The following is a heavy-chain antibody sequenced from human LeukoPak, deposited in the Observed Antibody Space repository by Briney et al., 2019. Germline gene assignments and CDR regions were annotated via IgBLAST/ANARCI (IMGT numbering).Heavy chain of an antibody. V-gene: IGHV3-11*06. CDR1: GFTFSDYY. J-gene: IGHJ4*02. Sequence: GGSLRLSCAASGFTFSDYYMSWIRQAPGKGLEWVSSITRTSIYIHYADSLKGRFTISRDNAKNSLSLQMNSLRAEDTAVYYCARVRYDSSGYYSTFDSWGQGTLVTVSS. CDR2: ITRTSIYI. CDR3: ARVRYDSSGYYSTFDS. D-gene: IGHD3-22*01.